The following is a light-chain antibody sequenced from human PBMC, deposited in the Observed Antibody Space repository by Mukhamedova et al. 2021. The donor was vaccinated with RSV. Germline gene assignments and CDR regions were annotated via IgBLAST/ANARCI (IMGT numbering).Light chain of an antibody. Sequence: GDTVTVTCRASQDIGSWLAWYQLRPGKAPKLLIYAASRLQTGVPPMFIVSFSVPPFNLTINVLQPEDCAIYHVQQCASFPRTFG. V-gene: IGKV1-12*01. J-gene: IGKJ1*01. CDR3: QQCASFPRT. CDR1: QDIGSW. CDR2: AAS.